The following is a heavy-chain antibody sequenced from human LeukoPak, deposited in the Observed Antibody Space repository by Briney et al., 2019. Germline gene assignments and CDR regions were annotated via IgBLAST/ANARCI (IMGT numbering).Heavy chain of an antibody. D-gene: IGHD4-17*01. CDR3: ARDLSYGWFDP. J-gene: IGHJ5*02. CDR2: IIPILGIA. V-gene: IGHV1-69*04. CDR1: GGTFSSYT. Sequence: ASVKVSCKASGGTFSSYTISWVRQAPGQGLEWMGRIIPILGIANYAQKFQGRVTITADKSTSTAYMELSSLRFEDTAVYYCARDLSYGWFDPWGQGTLVTVSS.